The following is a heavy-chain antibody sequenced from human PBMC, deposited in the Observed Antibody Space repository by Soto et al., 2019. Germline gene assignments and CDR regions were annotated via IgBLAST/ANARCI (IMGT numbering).Heavy chain of an antibody. V-gene: IGHV1-24*01. CDR3: ATDASYYGSGSYSLGDAFDI. CDR2: FDPEDGET. D-gene: IGHD3-10*01. J-gene: IGHJ3*02. CDR1: GYTFTSYY. Sequence: ASVKVSCEASGYTFTSYYMHWVRQAPGKGLEWMGGFDPEDGETIYAQKFQGRVTMTEDTSTDTAYMELSSLRSEDTAVYYCATDASYYGSGSYSLGDAFDIWGQGTMVTVSS.